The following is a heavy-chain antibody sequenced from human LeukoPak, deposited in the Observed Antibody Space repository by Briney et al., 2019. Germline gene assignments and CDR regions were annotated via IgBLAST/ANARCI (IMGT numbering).Heavy chain of an antibody. CDR3: ASQLGGTTFH. CDR1: GVSINAYF. Sequence: SETLSLTCTVSGVSINAYFWSWIRQPPGKGLEWIGYVYYNGITNYNPSLKSRVSISLDTSRNQFSLRLNSVTAAETAVYYCASQLGGTTFHWGQGTLVTVSS. D-gene: IGHD1/OR15-1a*01. CDR2: VYYNGIT. J-gene: IGHJ4*02. V-gene: IGHV4-59*01.